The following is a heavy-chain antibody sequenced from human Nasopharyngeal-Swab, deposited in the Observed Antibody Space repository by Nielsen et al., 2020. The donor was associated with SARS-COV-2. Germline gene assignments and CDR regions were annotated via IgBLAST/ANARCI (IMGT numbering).Heavy chain of an antibody. CDR2: IYYSGST. CDR1: GGSFSGYY. CDR3: AARYYDSSGYYYWFDP. J-gene: IGHJ5*02. V-gene: IGHV4-34*01. D-gene: IGHD3-22*01. Sequence: SETLSLTCAVYGGSFSGYYWSWIRQPPGKGLEWIGTIYYSGSTYYNPSLKSRVTMSVDTSKNQFSLKLSSVTAADTAVYYCAARYYDSSGYYYWFDPWGQGTLVTVSS.